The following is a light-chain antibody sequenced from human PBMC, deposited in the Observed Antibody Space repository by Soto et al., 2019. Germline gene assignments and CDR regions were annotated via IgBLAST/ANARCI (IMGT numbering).Light chain of an antibody. V-gene: IGKV1-27*01. CDR3: QNYDSAPIT. CDR2: AAS. Sequence: DIQMAQSPSSLSASVGAIVTITFRASQIISGYLNWYQQKTGKVPKVLIYAASTLQPGVPSRFSGSGSGTDFTLTINSLQTDDIATYECQNYDSAPITFGQGTRVEIK. CDR1: QIISGY. J-gene: IGKJ5*01.